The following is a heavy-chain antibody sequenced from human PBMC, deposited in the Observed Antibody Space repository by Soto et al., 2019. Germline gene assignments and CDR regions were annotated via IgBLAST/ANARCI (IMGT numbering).Heavy chain of an antibody. Sequence: QVQLVQSGAEMKKPGSSVKVSCQSSGGTFNTYAMNWVRQAPGQGPEWMGDIYPMFGAANYAPKFQGRVTMTADESTGTSYMQLSSLTSEDTALYFCARDVQVHPPAFVYWGQGTLVTVSS. D-gene: IGHD3-10*01. CDR2: IYPMFGAA. V-gene: IGHV1-69*19. CDR3: ARDVQVHPPAFVY. J-gene: IGHJ4*02. CDR1: GGTFNTYA.